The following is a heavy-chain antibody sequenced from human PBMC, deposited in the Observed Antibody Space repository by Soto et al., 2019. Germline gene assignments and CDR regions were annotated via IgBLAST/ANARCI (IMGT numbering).Heavy chain of an antibody. CDR3: ARVAGHKNARFDT. CDR2: INPNGGDT. J-gene: IGHJ4*02. V-gene: IGHV1-2*02. Sequence: GASVKVSCKASGYNFIGYYIHWVRQAPGQGLEWMGWINPNGGDTTYAQKFQGRVTMTRDTSITTTYMELNSLTSDDTAVYYCARVAGHKNARFDTWGQGALVTVSS. CDR1: GYNFIGYY. D-gene: IGHD1-1*01.